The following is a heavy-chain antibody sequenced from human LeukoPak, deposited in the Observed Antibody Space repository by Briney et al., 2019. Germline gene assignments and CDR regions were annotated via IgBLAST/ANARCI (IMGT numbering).Heavy chain of an antibody. D-gene: IGHD3-10*01. CDR1: GGSFSGYY. V-gene: IGHV4-34*01. CDR2: INHSGGT. CDR3: ARGGFGFGELVPSDWFDP. Sequence: SETLSLTCAVYGGSFSGYYWSWIRQPPGKGLEWIGGINHSGGTNYNPSLKSRVTISVDTSKNQFSLKLSSVTAADTAVYYCARGGFGFGELVPSDWFDPWGQGTLVTVSS. J-gene: IGHJ5*02.